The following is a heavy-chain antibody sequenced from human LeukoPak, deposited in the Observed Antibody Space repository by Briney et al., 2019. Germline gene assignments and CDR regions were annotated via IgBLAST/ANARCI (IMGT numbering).Heavy chain of an antibody. CDR2: ISSSGSTI. Sequence: GGSLRLSCAASGFTFSDYYMSWIRQAPGKGLEWVSYISSSGSTIYYADSVKGRFTISRDNAKNSLYLQINSLRAEDTAVYYCARDPYSGGYGDYYYYYMDVWGKGTTVTISS. J-gene: IGHJ6*03. CDR3: ARDPYSGGYGDYYYYYMDV. V-gene: IGHV3-11*04. CDR1: GFTFSDYY. D-gene: IGHD1-26*01.